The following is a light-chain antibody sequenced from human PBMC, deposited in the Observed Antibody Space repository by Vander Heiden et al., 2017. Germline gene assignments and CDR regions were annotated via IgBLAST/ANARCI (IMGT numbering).Light chain of an antibody. CDR1: SSDVGGYNY. J-gene: IGLJ1*01. CDR2: EVS. CDR3: SSYAGSNSYV. Sequence: QSALTQPPSASGSPGPSVIISCTGTSSDVGGYNYVSWYQQHPGKAPKLMIYEVSKRPSGVPDRFSGSKSGNTASLTVSGLQAEDEADYYCSSYAGSNSYVFGTGTKVTVL. V-gene: IGLV2-8*01.